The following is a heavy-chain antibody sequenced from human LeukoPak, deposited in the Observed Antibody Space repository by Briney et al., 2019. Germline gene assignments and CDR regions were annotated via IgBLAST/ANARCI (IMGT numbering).Heavy chain of an antibody. D-gene: IGHD6-13*01. CDR2: IGPGDSDI. V-gene: IGHV5-10-1*01. J-gene: IGHJ3*02. Sequence: GESLRFSCSGSGYRFANYWITWVRQIPGKGLEYMGRIGPGDSDIDYSPSFQGHVTISADQSISTAYLQWSGLKTSDTGIYLRATQHLILGYGFDNWGQGTMVTVSS. CDR3: ATQHLILGYGFDN. CDR1: GYRFANYW.